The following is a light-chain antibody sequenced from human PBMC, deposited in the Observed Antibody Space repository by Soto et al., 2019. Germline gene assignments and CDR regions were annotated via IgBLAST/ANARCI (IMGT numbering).Light chain of an antibody. CDR3: QQLNSYPLT. V-gene: IGKV1-9*01. Sequence: DNQLTQSPSFLSASVGDRVTITCRASQGISSYLVWYQQKPGKAPKLLIYAASTLRSGVPSRFSGSASGTEFTLTISSLQPEDFASYYCQQLNSYPLTFGGGTKVEIK. J-gene: IGKJ4*01. CDR2: AAS. CDR1: QGISSY.